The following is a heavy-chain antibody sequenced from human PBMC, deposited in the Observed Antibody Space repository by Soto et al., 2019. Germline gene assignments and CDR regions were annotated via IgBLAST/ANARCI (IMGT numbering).Heavy chain of an antibody. CDR3: ARRQAYSYGYTFDI. D-gene: IGHD5-18*01. V-gene: IGHV5-10-1*01. Sequence: GESLKISCKGSGYSFTNYWINWVRQMPGKGLEWMGRIDPGDSYTNYSPSFQGHVTISADKSISTAYLQWSSLKASDTAIYYCARRQAYSYGYTFDIWGQGTMVTVSS. CDR2: IDPGDSYT. CDR1: GYSFTNYW. J-gene: IGHJ3*02.